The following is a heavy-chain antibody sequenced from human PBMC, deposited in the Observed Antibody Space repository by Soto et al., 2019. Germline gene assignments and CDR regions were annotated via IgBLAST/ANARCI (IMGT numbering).Heavy chain of an antibody. CDR2: IYQSGST. D-gene: IGHD6-13*01. CDR1: GGAISSSKW. Sequence: QVQLQESGPGLVKPSGTLSLTCAVSGGAISSSKWWSWVRQPPGKGLGWIGEIYQSGSTNYNPSLERLVRMSVDKSRNQFSLKLTSVSAADTAVYYCARASATIAAAAIFDYWGQGTLVTVSS. CDR3: ARASATIAAAAIFDY. J-gene: IGHJ4*02. V-gene: IGHV4-4*02.